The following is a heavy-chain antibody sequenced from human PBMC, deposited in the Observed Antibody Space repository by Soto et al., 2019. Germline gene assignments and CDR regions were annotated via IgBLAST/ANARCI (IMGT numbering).Heavy chain of an antibody. Sequence: SVKVSCKASGGTFSSYAISWVRQAPGQGLEWMGGIIPIFGTANYAQKFQGRVTITADKSTSTAYMELSSLRSEDTAVYYCARVDPYYDFWSGYGGGYFDYWGQGTLFTVSS. CDR1: GGTFSSYA. CDR2: IIPIFGTA. CDR3: ARVDPYYDFWSGYGGGYFDY. V-gene: IGHV1-69*06. D-gene: IGHD3-3*01. J-gene: IGHJ4*02.